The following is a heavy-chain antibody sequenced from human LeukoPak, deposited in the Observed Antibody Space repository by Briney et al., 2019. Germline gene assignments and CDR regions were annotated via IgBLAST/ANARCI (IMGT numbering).Heavy chain of an antibody. CDR1: GFTFSSYG. J-gene: IGHJ4*02. CDR2: IWYDGSNK. V-gene: IGHV3-33*01. Sequence: SGGSLRLSCAASGFTFSSYGMHWVRQAPGKGLEWVAVIWYDGSNKYYADSVKGRFTISRDNSKNTLYLQMNSLRAEDTAVYYCARDGVLRGAMAESLDYWSQGTLVTVSS. CDR3: ARDGVLRGAMAESLDY. D-gene: IGHD3-10*01.